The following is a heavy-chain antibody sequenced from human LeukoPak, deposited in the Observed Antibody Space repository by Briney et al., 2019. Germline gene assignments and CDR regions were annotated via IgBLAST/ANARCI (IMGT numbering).Heavy chain of an antibody. CDR1: GFTFSSYA. D-gene: IGHD6-19*01. V-gene: IGHV3-23*01. J-gene: IGHJ4*02. Sequence: VGSLRLSCAASGFTFSSYAMSWVRQAPGKGLEWVSAISGSGGSTYYADSVKGRFTISRDNSKNTLYLQMNSLRAEDTAVYYCAKEPYSSGWYGVYFLDYWGQGTLVTVSS. CDR3: AKEPYSSGWYGVYFLDY. CDR2: ISGSGGST.